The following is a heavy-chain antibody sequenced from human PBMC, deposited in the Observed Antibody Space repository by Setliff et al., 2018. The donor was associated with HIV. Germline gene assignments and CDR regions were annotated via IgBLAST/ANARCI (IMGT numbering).Heavy chain of an antibody. CDR2: FNPSGGTT. V-gene: IGHV1-46*01. Sequence: ASVKVSCKASGYIVTTYYIHWVRQAPGQGLEWMGIFNPSGGTTTYAQTFQGRVTMTRNTSTSTVYMELSSLRSEDTAVYYCARDSPYGGNSGAFDIWGQGTMVTVSS. CDR1: GYIVTTYY. CDR3: ARDSPYGGNSGAFDI. J-gene: IGHJ3*02. D-gene: IGHD2-21*02.